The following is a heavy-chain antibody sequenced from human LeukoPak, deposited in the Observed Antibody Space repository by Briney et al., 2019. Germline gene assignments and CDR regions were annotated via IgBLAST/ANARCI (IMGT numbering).Heavy chain of an antibody. D-gene: IGHD2-2*01. CDR1: GGTFSSYA. V-gene: IGHV1-69*05. CDR2: IIPLFGTP. Sequence: GASVKVSCKASGGTFSSYAISWVRQAPGQGLEWMGGIIPLFGTPNYAQKFQGRVTITTDESTSTAYMELSSLRSEDTAVYYCASDRGSCSSTSCYYFDYWGQGTLVTVSS. CDR3: ASDRGSCSSTSCYYFDY. J-gene: IGHJ4*02.